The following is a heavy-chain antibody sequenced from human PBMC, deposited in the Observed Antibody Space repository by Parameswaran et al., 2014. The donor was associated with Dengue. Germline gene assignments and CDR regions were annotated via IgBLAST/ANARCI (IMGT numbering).Heavy chain of an antibody. CDR2: ISSSGSTI. D-gene: IGHD3-22*01. CDR3: AREDYYDSSGYYTRLDY. Sequence: VRQAPGKGLEWVSYISSSGSTIYYADSVKGRFTISRDNAKNSLYLQMNSLRAEDTAVYYCAREDYYDSSGYYTRLDYWGQGTLVTVSS. J-gene: IGHJ4*02. V-gene: IGHV3-11*01.